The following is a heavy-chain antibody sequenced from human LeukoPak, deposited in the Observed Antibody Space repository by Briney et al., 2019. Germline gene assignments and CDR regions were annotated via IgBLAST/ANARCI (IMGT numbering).Heavy chain of an antibody. Sequence: ASVKVSCKASGYTFTSYYMHWVRQAPGQGLEWMGIINPSGGSTSYAQKFQGRVTITRDTSASTAYMELSSLRSEDTAVYYCARGGERVGAAFDIWGQGTMVTVSS. J-gene: IGHJ3*02. D-gene: IGHD1-26*01. CDR2: INPSGGST. CDR1: GYTFTSYY. V-gene: IGHV1-46*01. CDR3: ARGGERVGAAFDI.